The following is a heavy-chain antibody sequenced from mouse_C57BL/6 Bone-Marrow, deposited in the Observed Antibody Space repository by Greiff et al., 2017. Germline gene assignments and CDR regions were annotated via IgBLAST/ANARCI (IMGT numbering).Heavy chain of an antibody. J-gene: IGHJ1*03. CDR1: GLTFSDYG. CDR2: ISNLAYSI. V-gene: IGHV5-15*01. Sequence: EVKLVESGGGLVQPGGSLKLSCAASGLTFSDYGMAWVRQAPRKGPEWVAFISNLAYSIYYADTVTGRFTISRENAKNTLYLEMSSLRSEDTAMYYCARQNDGYYGWYFDVWGTGTTVTVSS. CDR3: ARQNDGYYGWYFDV. D-gene: IGHD2-3*01.